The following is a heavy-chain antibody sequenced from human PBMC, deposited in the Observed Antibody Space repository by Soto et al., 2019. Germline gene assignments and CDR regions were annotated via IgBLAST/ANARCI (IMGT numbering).Heavy chain of an antibody. CDR1: GGSISSGGYS. D-gene: IGHD3-10*01. Sequence: SETLSLTCAVSGGSISSGGYSWSWIRQPPGKGLEWIGYIYHSGSTYYNPSLKSRVTISVDRSKNQFSLKLSSVAAADTAVYYCARGGSEYGMDVWGQGTTVTVSS. V-gene: IGHV4-30-2*01. J-gene: IGHJ6*02. CDR3: ARGGSEYGMDV. CDR2: IYHSGST.